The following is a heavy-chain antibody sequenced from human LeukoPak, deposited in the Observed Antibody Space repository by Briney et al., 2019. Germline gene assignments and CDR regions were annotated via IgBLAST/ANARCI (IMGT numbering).Heavy chain of an antibody. CDR2: IYYRGST. J-gene: IGHJ3*02. D-gene: IGHD2-2*01. V-gene: IGHV4-39*01. CDR3: ARHPISPYCSTTSCYRRTFDI. Sequence: KPSETLSLTCTVSGGSISSRSFYWGWIRQPQGKGLEWIGNIYYRGSTYYNPSLKSRVTISVDTLKNQFSLKVNSATAADTGVFYCARHPISPYCSTTSCYRRTFDIWGQGTMVTVSS. CDR1: GGSISSRSFY.